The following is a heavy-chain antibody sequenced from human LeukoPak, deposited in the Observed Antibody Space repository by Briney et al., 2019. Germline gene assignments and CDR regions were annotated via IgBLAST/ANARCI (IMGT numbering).Heavy chain of an antibody. V-gene: IGHV3-74*01. J-gene: IGHJ4*02. CDR3: VKDEDWGFGS. Sequence: PGGSLRLSCEVSGLPFSRSWMHWVRQLPGRGLMWVSSMSDDGTVTTYADSVKGRFIISRDTSRNALYLQMNGLRAEDTAPYYCVKDEDWGFGSWGQGTPVTVSS. CDR1: GLPFSRSW. CDR2: MSDDGTVT. D-gene: IGHD7-27*01.